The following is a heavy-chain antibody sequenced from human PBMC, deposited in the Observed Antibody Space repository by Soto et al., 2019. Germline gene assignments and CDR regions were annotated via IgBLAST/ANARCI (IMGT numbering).Heavy chain of an antibody. CDR3: TKDGDGRFLEWLSDYYYYGMDV. CDR1: GFTFSSYG. D-gene: IGHD3-3*01. Sequence: GGSLRLSCAASGFTFSSYGMHWVRQAPGKGLEWVAVISYDGSNKYYADSVKGRFTISRDNSKNTLYLQMNSLRAEDTAVYYCTKDGDGRFLEWLSDYYYYGMDVWGQGTTVTVSS. CDR2: ISYDGSNK. J-gene: IGHJ6*02. V-gene: IGHV3-30*18.